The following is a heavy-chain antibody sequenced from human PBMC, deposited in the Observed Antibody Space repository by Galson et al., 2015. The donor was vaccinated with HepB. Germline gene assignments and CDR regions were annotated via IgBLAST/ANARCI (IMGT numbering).Heavy chain of an antibody. Sequence: SLRLSCAASGFTFSSYSMNWVRQAPGKGLEWVSSISSSSSYIYYADSVKGRFTISRDNAKNSLYLQMNSLRAEDTAVYYCARDGNSSSWYEDGWFDPWGQGTLVTVSS. D-gene: IGHD6-13*01. CDR2: ISSSSSYI. V-gene: IGHV3-21*01. J-gene: IGHJ5*02. CDR1: GFTFSSYS. CDR3: ARDGNSSSWYEDGWFDP.